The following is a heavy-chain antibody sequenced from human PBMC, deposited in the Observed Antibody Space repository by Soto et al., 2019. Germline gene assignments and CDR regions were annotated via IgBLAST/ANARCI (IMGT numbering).Heavy chain of an antibody. CDR3: ARDRNVXXXXTFIDY. Sequence: ASVKVSCKASGYTFTSYGVSWVRQAPGQGLEWMGWISGYSGDTNYEQKVQGRVTMTTDTSTSTAYMELRSLRSDDTAVYYCARDRNVXXXXTFIDYWGXGTLVTVSS. CDR1: GYTFTSYG. V-gene: IGHV1-18*01. CDR2: ISGYSGDT. J-gene: IGHJ4*02.